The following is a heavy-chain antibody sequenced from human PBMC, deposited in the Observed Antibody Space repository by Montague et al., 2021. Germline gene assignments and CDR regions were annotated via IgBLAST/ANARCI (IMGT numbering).Heavy chain of an antibody. CDR1: GFTFSNYA. CDR3: ARVGEISGWYWDRFDP. V-gene: IGHV3-30*03. CDR2: ISPDGSNE. J-gene: IGHJ5*02. Sequence: SLRLSCAASGFTFSNYALHWVRQSPGKGLEWVAIISPDGSNEDYADSVKGRFSISRDNSNNTLYLLMNSLRPEDTAIYYCARVGEISGWYWDRFDPWGQGTLVTVSS. D-gene: IGHD6-19*01.